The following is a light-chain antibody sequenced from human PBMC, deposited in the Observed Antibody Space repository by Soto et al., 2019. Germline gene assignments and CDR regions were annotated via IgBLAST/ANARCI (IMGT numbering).Light chain of an antibody. CDR1: SSDVGGYNY. CDR3: SSYTASRTVM. J-gene: IGLJ3*02. Sequence: QSVLTQPRSVSGSPGQSVTISCTGTSSDVGGYNYVSWYQQHPGKAPKLMIYDVSKRPSGVPDRFSGSKSGNTASLTISGLQAEDEADYYCSSYTASRTVMFGGGTKLTVL. CDR2: DVS. V-gene: IGLV2-11*01.